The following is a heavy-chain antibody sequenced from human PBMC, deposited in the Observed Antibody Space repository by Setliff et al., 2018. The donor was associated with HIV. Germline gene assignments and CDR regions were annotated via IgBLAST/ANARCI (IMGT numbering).Heavy chain of an antibody. CDR2: INSDGSST. J-gene: IGHJ4*02. CDR3: ARQDLGAYAPLRY. Sequence: GGSLRLSCVASGFTLSTYSMNWVRQAPGKGLVWVSRINSDGSSTSYADSVKGRFTISRDNAKNTLYLQMNGLRAEDTAVYYCARQDLGAYAPLRYWGQGTLVTVSS. V-gene: IGHV3-74*01. CDR1: GFTLSTYS. D-gene: IGHD5-12*01.